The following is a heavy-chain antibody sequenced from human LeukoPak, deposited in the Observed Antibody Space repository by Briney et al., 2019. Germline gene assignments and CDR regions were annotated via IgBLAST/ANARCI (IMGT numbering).Heavy chain of an antibody. CDR2: TYYYYKWHN. J-gene: IGHJ6*02. CDR1: GDSVSSNSAA. Sequence: SQTLSLTCAISGDSVSSNSAAWNWIRQSPSRGLEWLGRTYYYYKWHNDYAESVKSRITVNPDTSKNQFSLHLSSVTPEDTAVYYCARGRRSNYGMDVWGQGTTVTVSS. CDR3: ARGRRSNYGMDV. V-gene: IGHV6-1*01.